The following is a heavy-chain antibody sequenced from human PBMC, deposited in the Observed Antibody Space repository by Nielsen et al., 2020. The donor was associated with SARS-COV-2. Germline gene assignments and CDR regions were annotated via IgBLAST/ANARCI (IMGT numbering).Heavy chain of an antibody. V-gene: IGHV3-21*01. Sequence: GESLKISCAASGFTFSSYSMNWVRQAPGKGLEWVSAISSSSSYIYYADSVKGRFTISRDNAKNSLYLQMNSLRAEDTAVYYCAIDYSSGWYLAFDIWGQGTMVTVSS. J-gene: IGHJ3*02. CDR1: GFTFSSYS. D-gene: IGHD6-19*01. CDR3: AIDYSSGWYLAFDI. CDR2: ISSSSSYI.